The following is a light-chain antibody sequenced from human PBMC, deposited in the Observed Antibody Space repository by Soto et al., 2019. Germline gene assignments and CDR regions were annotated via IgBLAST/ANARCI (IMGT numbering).Light chain of an antibody. Sequence: QTALTQAPSVSGALGQRVTICWTGSSSNIGAGYDVHWYQQFPGTAPKLLIYGNNNRPSGVPARFSGSKSGTSASLAITGLQSDDEADLFCQSYTSSLRGAGFGPRTNVNVL. J-gene: IGLJ1*01. V-gene: IGLV1-40*01. CDR1: SSNIGAGYD. CDR3: QSYTSSLRGAG. CDR2: GNN.